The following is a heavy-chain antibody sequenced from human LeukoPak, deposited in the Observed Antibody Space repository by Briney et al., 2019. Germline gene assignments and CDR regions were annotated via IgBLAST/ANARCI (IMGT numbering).Heavy chain of an antibody. D-gene: IGHD2-21*02. CDR2: INPNTGGT. Sequence: ASAKVSCKASGYTFTGYFVHWVRQAPGQGLQWMGWINPNTGGTNYAQKFQGRVTMTRDTSISTAYMELSRLRSDDTAVYYCARGIFVTGGDYFDYWGQGTLVTVSS. V-gene: IGHV1-2*02. CDR1: GYTFTGYF. CDR3: ARGIFVTGGDYFDY. J-gene: IGHJ4*02.